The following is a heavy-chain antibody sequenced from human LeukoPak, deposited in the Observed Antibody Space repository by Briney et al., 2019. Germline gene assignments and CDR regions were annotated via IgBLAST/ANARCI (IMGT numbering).Heavy chain of an antibody. CDR1: GGSISSYY. J-gene: IGHJ4*02. V-gene: IGHV4-4*07. D-gene: IGHD3-3*01. CDR3: ARGDAHYDFWSGYTKYYFDY. Sequence: PSETLSLTCTVSGGSISSYYWSWIRQPAGKGLEWIGRIYTSGSTNYNPSLKSRVTMSVDTSKNQFSLKLSSVTAADTAVYYCARGDAHYDFWSGYTKYYFDYWGQGNLVTVSS. CDR2: IYTSGST.